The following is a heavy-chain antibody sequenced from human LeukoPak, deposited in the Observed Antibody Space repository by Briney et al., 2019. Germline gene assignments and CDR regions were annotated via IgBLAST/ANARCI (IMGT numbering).Heavy chain of an antibody. CDR3: ARVRTISLFDP. J-gene: IGHJ5*02. CDR2: INQSGNT. Sequence: PSETLSLTCGVYGGSLSGYYWSWIRQPPGKGLEWIGEINQSGNTNYDPSLKSRVTMSVDTSKNQFSLKLSSVTAADTAVYYCARVRTISLFDPWGQGTLVTVSS. CDR1: GGSLSGYY. V-gene: IGHV4-34*01. D-gene: IGHD3-3*01.